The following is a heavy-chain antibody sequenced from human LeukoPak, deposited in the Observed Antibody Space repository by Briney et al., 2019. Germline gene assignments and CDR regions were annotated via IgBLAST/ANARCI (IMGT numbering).Heavy chain of an antibody. J-gene: IGHJ4*02. CDR2: ISSSSSYI. Sequence: GGSLRLSCAASGFTFSSYSMNWVRQAPGKGLEWVSSISSSSSYIYYADSVKGRFTISRDNAKNSLYLQMNSLRAEDTAVYYCARDISYGSGSYYNAFDYWGQGTLVTVSS. CDR1: GFTFSSYS. D-gene: IGHD3-10*01. CDR3: ARDISYGSGSYYNAFDY. V-gene: IGHV3-21*01.